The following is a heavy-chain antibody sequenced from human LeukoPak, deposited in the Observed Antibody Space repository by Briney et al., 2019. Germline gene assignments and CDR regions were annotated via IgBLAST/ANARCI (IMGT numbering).Heavy chain of an antibody. Sequence: GGSLRLSCAASGFTFSSYSMNWVRQAPGKGLEWVANIKQDGSEKYYVDSVKGRFTISRDNAKNSLYLQMNSLRAEDTAVYYCAREDDSSGYYFPLWDWFDPWGQGTLVTVSS. CDR1: GFTFSSYS. CDR3: AREDDSSGYYFPLWDWFDP. V-gene: IGHV3-7*01. D-gene: IGHD3-22*01. CDR2: IKQDGSEK. J-gene: IGHJ5*02.